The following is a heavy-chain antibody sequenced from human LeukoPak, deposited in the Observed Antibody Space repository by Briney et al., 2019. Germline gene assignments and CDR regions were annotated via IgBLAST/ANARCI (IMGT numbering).Heavy chain of an antibody. D-gene: IGHD2-15*01. CDR3: ARGSTRDKFDP. J-gene: IGHJ5*02. V-gene: IGHV4-59*01. Sequence: SETLSLTCTVSGGCISSYYWSWIRQPPGKGLEWIGYIYYSGSTNYNPSLQSRVTISVDTSKNQFSLKLSSVTAADTAVYYCARGSTRDKFDPWGQGTLVTVSS. CDR2: IYYSGST. CDR1: GGCISSYY.